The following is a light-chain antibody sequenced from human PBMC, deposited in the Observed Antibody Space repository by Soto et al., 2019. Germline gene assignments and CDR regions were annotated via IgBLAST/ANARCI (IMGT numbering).Light chain of an antibody. J-gene: IGKJ1*01. Sequence: ESVLTQSPATLSLSPKERATHSCRASQSVSSYLAWYQQKPGQAPRLLIYDASNRATGIPARFSGSGSGTDFTLTICSLEPEDFAVYYCQQRSNWPPTFGQGTKVDIK. CDR1: QSVSSY. CDR2: DAS. V-gene: IGKV3-11*01. CDR3: QQRSNWPPT.